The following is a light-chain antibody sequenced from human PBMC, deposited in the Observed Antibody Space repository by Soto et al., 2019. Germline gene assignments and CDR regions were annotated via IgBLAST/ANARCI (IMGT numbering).Light chain of an antibody. J-gene: IGKJ1*01. CDR1: QSVSNN. CDR2: GAS. CDR3: QQYNNWWT. Sequence: EIVMTQSPATLSVSPGERATLSCSASQSVSNNLAWYQKKPGQAPRLLIYGASTRATGIPARFSGGGSGTEFTLTISSLQSEDFAVYYCQQYNNWWTFGQGTRVEIK. V-gene: IGKV3-15*01.